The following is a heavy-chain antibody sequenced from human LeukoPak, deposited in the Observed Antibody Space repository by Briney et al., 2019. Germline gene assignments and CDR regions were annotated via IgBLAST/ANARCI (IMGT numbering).Heavy chain of an antibody. Sequence: ASVKVSRKASGYTFTGYYMHWVRQAPGQGLEWMGIINLSGGSTRYAQQFQVRVTMTRDTSTSTVYMDLSSLRSEDTAVYYCARESDIAVAGTGFDYWGQGTLVTVSS. CDR3: ARESDIAVAGTGFDY. J-gene: IGHJ4*02. CDR2: INLSGGST. V-gene: IGHV1-46*01. CDR1: GYTFTGYY. D-gene: IGHD6-19*01.